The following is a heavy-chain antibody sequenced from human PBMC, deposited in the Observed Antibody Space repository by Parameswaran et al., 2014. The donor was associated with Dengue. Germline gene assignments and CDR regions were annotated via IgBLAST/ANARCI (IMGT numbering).Heavy chain of an antibody. CDR2: ISAYNDNT. CDR3: ARERGYCSGGSCSRWYYFDY. CDR1: GYTFTTYG. Sequence: PGASVKVSCKASGYTFTTYGISWVRQAPGQGLEWMGWISAYNDNTNYAQNLQGRVTMTTDTSTSTAYMELRSLRSDDTAVYYCARERGYCSGGSCSRWYYFDYWGQGTLVTVSS. J-gene: IGHJ4*02. V-gene: IGHV1-18*01. D-gene: IGHD2-15*01.